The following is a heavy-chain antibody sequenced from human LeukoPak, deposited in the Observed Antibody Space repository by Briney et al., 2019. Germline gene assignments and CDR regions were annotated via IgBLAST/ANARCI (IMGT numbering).Heavy chain of an antibody. CDR1: GFIVSSKY. V-gene: IGHV3-53*01. D-gene: IGHD4-23*01. Sequence: GGSLRLSCAASGFIVSSKYMSWVHQAPGKGLEWVSVIYSGDSTYCADSVKGRFTISRDNSKNTLYLQMNSLRAEDTAVYYCARLDGGGYFDYWGQGTLVTVSS. J-gene: IGHJ4*02. CDR2: IYSGDST. CDR3: ARLDGGGYFDY.